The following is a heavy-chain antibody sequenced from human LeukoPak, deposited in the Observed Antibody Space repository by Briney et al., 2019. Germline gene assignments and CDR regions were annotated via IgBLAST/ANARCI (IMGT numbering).Heavy chain of an antibody. V-gene: IGHV1-18*01. Sequence: GAPVRVSCKASGYTFTSYGISWVRQAPGQGLEWRGWFSAYNGNTNYAQKLQGRVTMTPDTSPSTDSMELRSLRSDDTAVYYCARFTAQQLKGPHVFDAFDIWGQGTMVTVSS. J-gene: IGHJ3*02. D-gene: IGHD6-13*01. CDR1: GYTFTSYG. CDR2: FSAYNGNT. CDR3: ARFTAQQLKGPHVFDAFDI.